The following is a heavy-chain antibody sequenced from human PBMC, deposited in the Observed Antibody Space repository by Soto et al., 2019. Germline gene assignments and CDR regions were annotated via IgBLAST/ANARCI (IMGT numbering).Heavy chain of an antibody. Sequence: GGSLRLSCAASGFTFSSYGMHWVRQAPGKGLEWVAVISYDGSNKYYADSVKGRFTISRDNSKNTLYLQMNSLRAEDTAVYYCAKNPVYGDYGMDVWGQGTAVTVSS. D-gene: IGHD4-17*01. J-gene: IGHJ6*02. CDR2: ISYDGSNK. CDR3: AKNPVYGDYGMDV. V-gene: IGHV3-30*18. CDR1: GFTFSSYG.